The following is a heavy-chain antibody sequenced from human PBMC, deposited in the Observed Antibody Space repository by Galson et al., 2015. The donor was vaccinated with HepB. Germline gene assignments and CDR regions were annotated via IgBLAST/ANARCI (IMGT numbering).Heavy chain of an antibody. V-gene: IGHV3-30-3*01. CDR1: GFTFSSYG. Sequence: LRLSCAASGFTFSSYGMHWVRQAPGKGLEWVAVISYDGSNKYYPDSVKGRFTISRDNSKNTLYLQMNSLRAEDTAVYYCAITGYTYGTDIDYWGQGTLVTVSS. J-gene: IGHJ4*02. D-gene: IGHD5-12*01. CDR2: ISYDGSNK. CDR3: AITGYTYGTDIDY.